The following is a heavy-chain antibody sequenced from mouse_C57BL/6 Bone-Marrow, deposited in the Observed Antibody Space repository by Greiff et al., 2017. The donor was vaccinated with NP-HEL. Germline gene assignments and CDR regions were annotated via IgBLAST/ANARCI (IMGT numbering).Heavy chain of an antibody. CDR1: GFTFSSYG. Sequence: EVQVVESGGDLVKPGGSLKLSCAASGFTFSSYGMSWVRQTPDKRLEWVATISSGGSYTYYPDSVKGRFTISRDNAKNTLYLQMSRLKSEDTAMYYCASPYDYGVAWSAYWGQGTLVTVTA. V-gene: IGHV5-6*01. CDR2: ISSGGSYT. J-gene: IGHJ3*01. CDR3: ASPYDYGVAWSAY. D-gene: IGHD2-4*01.